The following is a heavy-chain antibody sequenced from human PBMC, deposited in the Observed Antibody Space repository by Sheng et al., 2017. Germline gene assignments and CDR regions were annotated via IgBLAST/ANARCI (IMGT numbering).Heavy chain of an antibody. CDR2: IYYSGST. D-gene: IGHD3-9*01. V-gene: IGHV4-39*07. Sequence: QLQLQESGPGLVKPSETLSLTCTVSGGSISSSSYYWGWIRQPPGKGLEWIGSIYYSGSTYYNPSLKSRVTISVDTSKNQFSLKLSSVTAADTAVYYCARRDYDILTGYPDGFDYWGQGTLVTVSS. CDR3: ARRDYDILTGYPDGFDY. CDR1: GGSISSSSYY. J-gene: IGHJ4*02.